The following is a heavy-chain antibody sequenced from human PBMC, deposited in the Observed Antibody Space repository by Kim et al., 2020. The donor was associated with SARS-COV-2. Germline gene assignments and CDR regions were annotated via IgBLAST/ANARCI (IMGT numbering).Heavy chain of an antibody. V-gene: IGHV3-33*01. CDR3: ARPVLRFLEWLLYPDDAFDI. CDR2: IWYDGSNK. Sequence: GGSLRLSCAASGFTFSSYGMHWVRQAPGKGLEWVAVIWYDGSNKYYADSVKGRFTISRDNSKNTLYLQMNSLRAEDTAVYYCARPVLRFLEWLLYPDDAFDIWGQGTMVTVSS. CDR1: GFTFSSYG. J-gene: IGHJ3*02. D-gene: IGHD3-3*01.